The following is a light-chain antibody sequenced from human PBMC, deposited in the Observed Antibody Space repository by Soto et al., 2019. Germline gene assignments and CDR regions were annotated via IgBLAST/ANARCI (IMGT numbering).Light chain of an antibody. CDR1: QSSRGY. CDR2: SAS. Sequence: DIQMTQSPSSLLASVGDRVTVTCRASQSSRGYLNGYQHKPGTAPKLLSVSASRLQTLGPLRFSGRGSGTNFTLTSSNLHPAAFATYSCPQTSRIPRTFGGGTNVEIK. V-gene: IGKV1-39*01. J-gene: IGKJ4*01. CDR3: PQTSRIPRT.